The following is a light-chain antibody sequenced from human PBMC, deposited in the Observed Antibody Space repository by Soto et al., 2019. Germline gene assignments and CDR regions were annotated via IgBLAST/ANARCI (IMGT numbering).Light chain of an antibody. CDR3: GTWDSALRNGV. V-gene: IGLV1-51*01. CDR2: DDN. J-gene: IGLJ3*02. CDR1: DSNIGKDS. Sequence: QSPLTQPPSVSAAPGQRVIISCSGGDSNIGKDSVSWYQQRPSSAPKLVIYDDNKRPSGIPDRFSGSKSGTSATLVISGLQTGDEADYFCGTWDSALRNGVFGGGTKVTVL.